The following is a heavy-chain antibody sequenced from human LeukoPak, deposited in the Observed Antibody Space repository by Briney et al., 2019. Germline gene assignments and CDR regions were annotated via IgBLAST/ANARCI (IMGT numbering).Heavy chain of an antibody. CDR3: ARWYYDSSGYPYGMDV. D-gene: IGHD3-22*01. CDR2: IYYSGGT. CDR1: GGSISSYY. J-gene: IGHJ6*02. Sequence: SETLSLTCTVSGGSISSYYWSWIRQPPGKGLEWNGYIYYSGGTNYNPSLKSRVTISVDTSKNQFSLKLSSVTAADTAVYYCARWYYDSSGYPYGMDVWGQGTTVTVSS. V-gene: IGHV4-59*01.